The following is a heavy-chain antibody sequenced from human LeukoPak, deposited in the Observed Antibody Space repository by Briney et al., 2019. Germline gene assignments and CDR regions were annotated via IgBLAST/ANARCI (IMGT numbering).Heavy chain of an antibody. Sequence: ASVKVSCKTSGYSFTHYAISWVRQAPGQGLEWMGWISTYNGDTKYAQKLQGRFTMTSDTSTRTAYMELRSLTSDDTAVYYCARDPSNTSGWYIYFDFWGQRTLVTVPS. CDR2: ISTYNGDT. CDR3: ARDPSNTSGWYIYFDF. CDR1: GYSFTHYA. V-gene: IGHV1-18*01. J-gene: IGHJ4*02. D-gene: IGHD6-19*01.